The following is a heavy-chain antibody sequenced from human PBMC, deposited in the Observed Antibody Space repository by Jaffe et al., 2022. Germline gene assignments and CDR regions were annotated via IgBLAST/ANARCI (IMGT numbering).Heavy chain of an antibody. CDR2: VDPEDGET. V-gene: IGHV1-69-2*01. J-gene: IGHJ3*02. D-gene: IGHD3-22*01. CDR1: GYTFTDYY. Sequence: EVQLVQSGAEVKKPGATVKISCKVSGYTFTDYYMHWVQQAPGKGLEWMGLVDPEDGETIYAEKFQGRVTITADTSTDTAYMELSSLRSEDTAVYYCAWFWGSGYYRRPLDAFDIWGQGTMVTVSS. CDR3: AWFWGSGYYRRPLDAFDI.